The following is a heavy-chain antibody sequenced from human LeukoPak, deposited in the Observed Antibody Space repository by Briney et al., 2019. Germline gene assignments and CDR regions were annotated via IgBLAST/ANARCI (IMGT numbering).Heavy chain of an antibody. J-gene: IGHJ5*02. CDR3: AEDSSSSWSGDNWFDP. CDR1: GFTFDDYA. CDR2: ISWNSGSI. Sequence: GGSLRLSCAASGFTFDDYAMHWVRQAPGKGLEWVSGISWNSGSIGYADSVKGRFTISRDNAKNSLYLQMNSLRAEDTALYYCAEDSSSSWSGDNWFDPWGQGTLVTVSS. V-gene: IGHV3-9*01. D-gene: IGHD6-13*01.